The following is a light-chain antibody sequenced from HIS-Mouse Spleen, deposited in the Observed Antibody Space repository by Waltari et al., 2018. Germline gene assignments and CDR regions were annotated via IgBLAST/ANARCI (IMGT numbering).Light chain of an antibody. CDR3: QTWGTGIRV. J-gene: IGLJ3*02. CDR2: LNSDGSH. Sequence: QLVLPQSPSASASLGASVKLTSTLSSGPRSYATAWHQQQPEKGPRYLMKLNSDGSHSKGDGIPDRFSGSSSGAERYLTISSLQSEDEADYYCQTWGTGIRVFGGGTKLTVL. V-gene: IGLV4-69*01. CDR1: SGPRSYA.